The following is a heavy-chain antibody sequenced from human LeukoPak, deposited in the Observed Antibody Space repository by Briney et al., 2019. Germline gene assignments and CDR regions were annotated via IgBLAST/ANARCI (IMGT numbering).Heavy chain of an antibody. Sequence: SQILSLTCTVTGGSIRSYYWNWIRQSPGKGLEWIAYIFYSGTTNYNPSLKSRVTISVDTSKNQFSLKLASVTAADTAVYYCASTRIPAAEVDYWGQGTLVTVSS. CDR1: GGSIRSYY. J-gene: IGHJ4*02. D-gene: IGHD6-13*01. CDR3: ASTRIPAAEVDY. V-gene: IGHV4-59*01. CDR2: IFYSGTT.